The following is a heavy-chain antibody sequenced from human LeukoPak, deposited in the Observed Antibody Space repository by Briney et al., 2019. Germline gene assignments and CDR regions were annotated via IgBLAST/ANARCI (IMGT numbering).Heavy chain of an antibody. Sequence: SETLSLTCAVYGGSFSGYYWSWISQPPGKWMEWSGEINQSGSTNYNPSLKSRVTISVDTSKNQFSLKLSSVIAADTAVYFCARGPPTDYYDSSGFYYVFDYWGQGTLVTVSS. CDR1: GGSFSGYY. D-gene: IGHD3-22*01. CDR2: INQSGST. J-gene: IGHJ4*02. CDR3: ARGPPTDYYDSSGFYYVFDY. V-gene: IGHV4-34*01.